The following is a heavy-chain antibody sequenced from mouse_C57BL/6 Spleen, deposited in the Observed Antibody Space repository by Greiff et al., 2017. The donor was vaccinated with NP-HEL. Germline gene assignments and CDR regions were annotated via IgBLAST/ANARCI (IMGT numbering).Heavy chain of an antibody. CDR2: IDPNSGGT. CDR3: ARSFTTVVAHWYFDV. J-gene: IGHJ1*03. Sequence: QVQLQQPGAELVKPGASVKLSCKASGYTFTSYWMHWVKQRPGRGLEWIGRIDPNSGGTKYNEKFKSKATLTVDKPSSTAYMQLSSLTSEDSAVYYCARSFTTVVAHWYFDVWGTGITVTVSS. CDR1: GYTFTSYW. D-gene: IGHD1-1*01. V-gene: IGHV1-72*01.